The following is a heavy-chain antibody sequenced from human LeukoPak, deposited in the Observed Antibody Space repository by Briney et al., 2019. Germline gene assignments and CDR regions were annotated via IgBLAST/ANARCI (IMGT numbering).Heavy chain of an antibody. V-gene: IGHV3-49*04. CDR2: LRSKTHGGTT. Sequence: GGSLRLSCTAPGFTFGDYGMSWVRQAPGKGLEWVSFLRSKTHGGTTEYAASVKGRFTISRDDSKSIAYLQMNSLKTEDTAVYYCTRDNYYDSSAYSKYYFDYWGQGTLVTVSS. CDR1: GFTFGDYG. D-gene: IGHD3-22*01. J-gene: IGHJ4*02. CDR3: TRDNYYDSSAYSKYYFDY.